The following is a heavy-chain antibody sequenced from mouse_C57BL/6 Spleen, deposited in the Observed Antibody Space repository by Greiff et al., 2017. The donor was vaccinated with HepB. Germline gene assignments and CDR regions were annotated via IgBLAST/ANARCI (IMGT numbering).Heavy chain of an antibody. D-gene: IGHD2-2*01. Sequence: QVHVKQSGAELVRPGASVTLSCKASGYTFTDYEMHWVKQTPVHGLEWIGAIDPETGGTAYNQKFKGKAILTADKSSSTAYMELRSLTSEDSAVYYCTRWFRYYFDYWGQGTTLTVSS. CDR1: GYTFTDYE. V-gene: IGHV1-15*01. CDR2: IDPETGGT. CDR3: TRWFRYYFDY. J-gene: IGHJ2*01.